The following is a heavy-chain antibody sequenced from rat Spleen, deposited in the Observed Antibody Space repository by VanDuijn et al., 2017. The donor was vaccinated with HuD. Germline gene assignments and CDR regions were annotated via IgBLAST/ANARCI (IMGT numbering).Heavy chain of an antibody. D-gene: IGHD1-1*01. V-gene: IGHV5-25*01. CDR2: ISTGGGNT. CDR1: GFTFSDYN. CDR3: ARSEGVHYYLPFAD. J-gene: IGHJ3*01. Sequence: EVQLVESVGGLVQPGRSLKLSCAASGFTFSDYNMAWVRQAPTKGLEWVASISTGGGNTYYRDSVKGRFTVSRDNAKSTLYLQMDSLRSEDTATYYCARSEGVHYYLPFADWGQGTLVTVSS.